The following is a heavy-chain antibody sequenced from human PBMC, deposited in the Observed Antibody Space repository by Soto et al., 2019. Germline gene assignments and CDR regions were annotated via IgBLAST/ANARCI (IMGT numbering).Heavy chain of an antibody. D-gene: IGHD3-10*01. CDR3: AKDPSSGFAMENYFDY. V-gene: IGHV3-23*01. CDR1: GVTFSSYA. Sequence: EVQLSGSGGGLVQPGGSLRLSCAASGVTFSSYAMSWVRQAPGKGLEWVSAISGSSTSTYYADSVKGRFTISRDNSKNTLYLQMNSLRAEATAVYYCAKDPSSGFAMENYFDYWGQGTLVTVSS. J-gene: IGHJ4*02. CDR2: ISGSSTST.